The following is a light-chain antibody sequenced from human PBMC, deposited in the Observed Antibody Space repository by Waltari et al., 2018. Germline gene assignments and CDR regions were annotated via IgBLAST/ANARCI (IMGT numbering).Light chain of an antibody. V-gene: IGLV8-61*01. CDR3: VLYMGSGIWV. J-gene: IGLJ3*02. CDR2: NTN. Sequence: QTVVTQEPSFSVSPGGTVTLTCGLGSGSVTSRYYPSWYQQTPGHAPRTLIYNTNIRSSGVPARFSGSILGNKAALTITGAQADDDSDYYCVLYMGSGIWVFGGGTKLTVL. CDR1: SGSVTSRYY.